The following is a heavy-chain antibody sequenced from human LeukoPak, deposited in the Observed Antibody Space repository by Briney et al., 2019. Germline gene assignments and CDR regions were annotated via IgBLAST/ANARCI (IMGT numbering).Heavy chain of an antibody. V-gene: IGHV1-46*01. CDR2: INPSGGST. J-gene: IGHJ5*02. CDR3: ARDGEAAAGRGGWFDP. Sequence: GGSLRLSCAASGFSFSTYSMHWVRQAPGQGLEWMGIINPSGGSTSYAQKFQGRVTMTRDTSTSTVYMELSSLRSEDTAVYYCARDGEAAAGRGGWFDPWGQGTLVTVSS. D-gene: IGHD6-13*01. CDR1: GFSFSTYS.